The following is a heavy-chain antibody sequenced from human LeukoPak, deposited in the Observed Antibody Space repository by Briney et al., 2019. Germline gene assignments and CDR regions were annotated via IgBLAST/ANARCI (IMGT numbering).Heavy chain of an antibody. CDR3: AIPPDYYDSTRFDP. CDR2: ISGSGGST. V-gene: IGHV3-23*01. D-gene: IGHD3-22*01. CDR1: GFTFSSYA. Sequence: GGSLRPSCAASGFTFSSYAMSWVRQAPGKGLEWVSAISGSGGSTYYADSVKGRFTISRDNSKNTLYLQMNSLRAEDTAVYYCAIPPDYYDSTRFDPWGQGTLVTVSS. J-gene: IGHJ5*02.